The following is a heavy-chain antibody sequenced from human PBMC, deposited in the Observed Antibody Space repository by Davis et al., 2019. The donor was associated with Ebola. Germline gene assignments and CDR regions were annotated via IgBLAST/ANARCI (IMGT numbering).Heavy chain of an antibody. D-gene: IGHD4-23*01. CDR3: ARVYGGSLCYFDY. V-gene: IGHV4-59*12. Sequence: PSETLSLTCTVSGGSISSYYWSWIRQPPGKGLEWIGYIYYSGSTNYNPSLKSRVTISVDKSKNQFSLKLSSVTAADTAVYYCARVYGGSLCYFDYWGQGTLVTVSS. CDR2: IYYSGST. CDR1: GGSISSYY. J-gene: IGHJ4*02.